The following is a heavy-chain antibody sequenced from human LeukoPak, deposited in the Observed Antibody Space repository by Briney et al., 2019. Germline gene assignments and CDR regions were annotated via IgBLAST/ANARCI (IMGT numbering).Heavy chain of an antibody. J-gene: IGHJ4*02. CDR2: IYPGESDT. CDR1: GYSFTSYW. D-gene: IGHD2-21*02. CDR3: ARGRGIHDCVGGVWDY. V-gene: IGHV5-51*01. Sequence: GESLKISCKCSGYSFTSYWIGGVRQMPGKGLEWMGIIYPGESDTSYSPAFQGQVTVSSVKSRSTAYMQWSSLKASVTAMYYCARGRGIHDCVGGVWDYWGQGTGVTVSS.